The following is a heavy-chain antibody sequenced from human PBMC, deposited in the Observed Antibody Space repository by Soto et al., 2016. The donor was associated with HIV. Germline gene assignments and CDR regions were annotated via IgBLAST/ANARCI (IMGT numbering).Heavy chain of an antibody. CDR3: ARVAGGFFDY. Sequence: QVQLVQSGAEVKKPGASVKVSCKASGCTFTSYYMHWVRQAPGQGLEWIGIIIPSGGSTSYAQKFQGRVTLTRDTSTNTVYMELGSLRSEDTAVYYCARVAGGFFDYWGQGTLVTVSS. V-gene: IGHV1-46*01. CDR1: GCTFTSYY. J-gene: IGHJ4*02. CDR2: IIPSGGST. D-gene: IGHD5-12*01.